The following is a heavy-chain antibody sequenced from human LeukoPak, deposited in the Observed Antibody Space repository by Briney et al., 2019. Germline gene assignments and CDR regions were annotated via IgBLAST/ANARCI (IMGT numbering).Heavy chain of an antibody. J-gene: IGHJ4*02. CDR2: IYYSGST. V-gene: IGHV4-39*01. CDR1: GGSISSSSYY. Sequence: PSETLSLTCTVPGGSISSSSYYWGWIRQPPGKGLEWIGSIYYSGSTHYNPSLKSRVTISVDTSKNQFSLKLSSVTAADTAVYYCARQRSGSYFYGYWGQGTLVTVSS. D-gene: IGHD1-26*01. CDR3: ARQRSGSYFYGY.